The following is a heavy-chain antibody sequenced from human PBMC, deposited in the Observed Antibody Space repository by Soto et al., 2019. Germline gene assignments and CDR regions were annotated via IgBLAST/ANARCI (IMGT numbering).Heavy chain of an antibody. D-gene: IGHD2-15*01. CDR1: GYTFTSYY. Sequence: ASVKVSCKASGYTFTSYYMHWVRRAPGQGLEWMGWINPNSGGTNYAQKFQGRVTMTRDTSTSTAYMEVSRLRSDDTAVYFCAKLPPPPLYYYGMDVWGQGTTVTVSS. V-gene: IGHV1-2*02. CDR3: AKLPPPPLYYYGMDV. CDR2: INPNSGGT. J-gene: IGHJ6*02.